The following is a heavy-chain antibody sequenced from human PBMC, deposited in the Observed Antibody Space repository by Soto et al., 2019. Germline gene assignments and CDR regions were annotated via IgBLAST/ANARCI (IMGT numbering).Heavy chain of an antibody. V-gene: IGHV4-34*01. CDR2: INHSGST. CDR1: GGSFSGYY. CDR3: ARTGSTSLSPETRRTSYTFSYYYYYMDV. Sequence: SPTLSLTCAVYGGSFSGYYWSWIRQPPGKGLEWIGEINHSGSTNYNPSLKSRVTISVDTSKNQFSLKLSSVTAADTAVYYCARTGSTSLSPETRRTSYTFSYYYYYMDVWGKGTTVTVSS. D-gene: IGHD2-2*01. J-gene: IGHJ6*03.